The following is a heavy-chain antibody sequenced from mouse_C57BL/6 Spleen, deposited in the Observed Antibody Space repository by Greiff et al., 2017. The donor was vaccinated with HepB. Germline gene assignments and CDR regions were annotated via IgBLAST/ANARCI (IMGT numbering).Heavy chain of an antibody. Sequence: EVQLQQSGTVLARPGASVKMSCKTSGYTFTSYWMHWVKQRPGQGLEWIGAIYPGNSDTSYNQKFKGKAKLTAVTSASTAYMELSSLTNEDSAVYYCTRGQLRLLYFDYWGQGTTLTVSS. CDR1: GYTFTSYW. CDR2: IYPGNSDT. CDR3: TRGQLRLLYFDY. J-gene: IGHJ2*01. V-gene: IGHV1-5*01. D-gene: IGHD3-2*02.